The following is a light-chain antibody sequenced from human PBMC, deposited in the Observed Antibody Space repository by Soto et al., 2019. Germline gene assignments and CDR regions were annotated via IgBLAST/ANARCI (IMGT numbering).Light chain of an antibody. V-gene: IGKV1-5*03. CDR1: QSISSW. CDR3: QHYNTYPLS. CDR2: TAS. J-gene: IGKJ4*01. Sequence: DIPMNQSPSTLSASLGDRVTITCRASQSISSWLAWYQQKPGKVPKLLIFTASTLESGVPSRFSGSGSGTEFTLTISSLQPDDFATYYCQHYNTYPLSFGGGTKVEPK.